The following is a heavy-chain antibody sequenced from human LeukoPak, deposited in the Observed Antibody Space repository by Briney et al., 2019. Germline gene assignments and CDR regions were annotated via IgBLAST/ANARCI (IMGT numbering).Heavy chain of an antibody. CDR3: AKEHYDFWSGSSYFDS. V-gene: IGHV3-9*01. CDR2: ISWNSGSI. J-gene: IGHJ4*02. D-gene: IGHD3-3*01. Sequence: GRSLRLSCAASGFTFDDYAMHWVRQAPGKGLEWVSGISWNSGSIGYADSVKGRFTISRDNAKNSLYLQMNSLRAEDTALYYCAKEHYDFWSGSSYFDSWGQGALVTVSS. CDR1: GFTFDDYA.